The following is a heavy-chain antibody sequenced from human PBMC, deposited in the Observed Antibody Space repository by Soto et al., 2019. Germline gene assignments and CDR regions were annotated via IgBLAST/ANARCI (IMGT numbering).Heavy chain of an antibody. CDR2: IKQDGSEK. CDR3: AREGYRKYNYYGMDV. D-gene: IGHD5-18*01. V-gene: IGHV3-7*01. Sequence: EVQLVESGGGLVQPGGSLRLSCAASGFTFSSYWMSWVRQAPGKGLEWVANIKQDGSEKYYVDSVKGRFTISRDNAKNSLYLQMNNLRAEDTAVYYCAREGYRKYNYYGMDVWGQGTTVTVSS. CDR1: GFTFSSYW. J-gene: IGHJ6*02.